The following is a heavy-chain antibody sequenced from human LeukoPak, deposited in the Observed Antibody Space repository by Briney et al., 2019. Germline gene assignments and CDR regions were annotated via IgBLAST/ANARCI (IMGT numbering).Heavy chain of an antibody. CDR2: IKSDGTST. CDR1: GFTFSSNW. V-gene: IGHV3-74*01. CDR3: ARDRGYAIDS. J-gene: IGHJ4*02. Sequence: GGSLRLSCAASGFTFSSNWMHWVRQAPGKGLVWVSLIKSDGTSTTYADSVKGRFTISRDNAKNTLYLQMNSLRAEDTAVYFCARDRGYAIDSWGQGTLVTVSS. D-gene: IGHD3-10*01.